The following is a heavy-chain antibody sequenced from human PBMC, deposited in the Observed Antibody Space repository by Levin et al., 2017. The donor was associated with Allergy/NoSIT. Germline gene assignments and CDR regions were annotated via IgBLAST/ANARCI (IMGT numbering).Heavy chain of an antibody. CDR2: ISSVGYTT. J-gene: IGHJ6*03. CDR1: GFTFSDFY. CDR3: ARVGGLRIAALYYYLDV. V-gene: IGHV3-11*01. Sequence: PGGSLRLSCAASGFTFSDFYLSWIRQAPGKGLEWVSYISSVGYTTYYADSVKGRFTISRDNAKNSLYLQMNSLRAEDMAVYYCARVGGLRIAALYYYLDVWGKGTTVTVSS. D-gene: IGHD6-13*01.